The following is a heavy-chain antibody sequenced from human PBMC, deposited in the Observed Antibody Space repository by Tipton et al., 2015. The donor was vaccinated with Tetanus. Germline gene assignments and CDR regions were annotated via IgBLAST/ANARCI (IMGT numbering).Heavy chain of an antibody. CDR1: SASISSSDYF. D-gene: IGHD3-9*01. Sequence: TLSLTCTVSSASISSSDYFWTWIRQPPGKGLEWIGEINHGGDTNFSPSLKSRVSMSVDTSKRQFSLSLTPVTAADTAVYYCARVALTGTHFDYWGQGTLDTVSS. J-gene: IGHJ4*02. CDR3: ARVALTGTHFDY. V-gene: IGHV4-39*07. CDR2: INHGGDT.